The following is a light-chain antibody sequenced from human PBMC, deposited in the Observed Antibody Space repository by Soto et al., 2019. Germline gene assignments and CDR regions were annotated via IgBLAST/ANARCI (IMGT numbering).Light chain of an antibody. V-gene: IGKV1-5*03. J-gene: IGKJ1*01. Sequence: DIQMTQSPSTLSASVGDRVTITCRASQSIDNWLAWFQQKPGKAPKVLIYLASNLEGGVPSRFSGSRSGTEFTLTISSLQSDDFATYYCQQLSGYPWTFGQGTKVEIK. CDR3: QQLSGYPWT. CDR2: LAS. CDR1: QSIDNW.